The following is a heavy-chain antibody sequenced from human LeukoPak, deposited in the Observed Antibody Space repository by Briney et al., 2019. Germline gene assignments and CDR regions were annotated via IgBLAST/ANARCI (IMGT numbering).Heavy chain of an antibody. CDR1: GFTFSYYA. CDR3: AKAGLLWFGELNY. CDR2: ISYDGSNK. J-gene: IGHJ4*02. D-gene: IGHD3-10*01. V-gene: IGHV3-30*04. Sequence: GRSLRLSCAASGFTFSYYAMHWVRQAPGKGLEWVAVISYDGSNKYYADSVKGRFTISRDNSKNTLYLQMNSLRAEDTAVYYCAKAGLLWFGELNYWGQGTLVTVSS.